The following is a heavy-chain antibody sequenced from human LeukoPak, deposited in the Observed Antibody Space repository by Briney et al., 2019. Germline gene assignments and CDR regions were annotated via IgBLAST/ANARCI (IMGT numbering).Heavy chain of an antibody. J-gene: IGHJ3*02. V-gene: IGHV4-34*01. CDR3: ARRSRRDAFDI. Sequence: SETLSLTCAVYGGSFNDYYWSWIRQSPGKGLEWIGEINHNGNTNYNPSLKSRVTISVDTSKNQFSLKLSSVTAADTAVYYCARRSRRDAFDIWGQGTMVTVSS. CDR1: GGSFNDYY. CDR2: INHNGNT.